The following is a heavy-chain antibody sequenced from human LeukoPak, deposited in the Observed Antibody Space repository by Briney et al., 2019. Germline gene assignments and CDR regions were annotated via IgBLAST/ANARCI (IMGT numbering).Heavy chain of an antibody. Sequence: SETLSLTCAVYGGSFSGYYWSWIRQPPGKGLEWIGYIYYSGSTNYNPSLKSRVTISVDTSKNQFSLKLSSVTAADTAVYYCARSIVGATMDYWGQGTLVTVSS. CDR1: GGSFSGYY. D-gene: IGHD1-26*01. CDR2: IYYSGST. V-gene: IGHV4-59*01. CDR3: ARSIVGATMDY. J-gene: IGHJ4*02.